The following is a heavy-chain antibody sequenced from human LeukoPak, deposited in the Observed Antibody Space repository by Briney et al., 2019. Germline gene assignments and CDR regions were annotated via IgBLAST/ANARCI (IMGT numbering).Heavy chain of an antibody. V-gene: IGHV4-31*03. CDR2: IYYSGST. CDR1: GGSLSSGGYY. CDR3: ARAPTLKPYYYYGMDV. J-gene: IGHJ6*02. Sequence: SETLSLTCTVSGGSLSSGGYYWGWLRQHPGTGLEWLGYIYYSGSTYYNPSLKSRVTISVDTSKNQFSLKLSSVTAADTAVYYCARAPTLKPYYYYGMDVWGQGTTVTVSS.